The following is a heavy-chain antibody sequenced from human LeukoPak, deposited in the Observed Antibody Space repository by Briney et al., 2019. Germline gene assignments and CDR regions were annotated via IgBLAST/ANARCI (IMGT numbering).Heavy chain of an antibody. V-gene: IGHV1-3*01. CDR3: ARNLLGDYYYYGMDV. D-gene: IGHD3-10*01. CDR2: INAGNGNT. J-gene: IGHJ6*02. CDR1: GYTLTSYA. Sequence: ASVKVSCKASGYTLTSYAMHWVRQAPGQRLEWMGWINAGNGNTKYSQKFQGRVTITRDTSASTAYMELSSLRSEDTAVYYCARNLLGDYYYYGMDVWGQGTTVTVSS.